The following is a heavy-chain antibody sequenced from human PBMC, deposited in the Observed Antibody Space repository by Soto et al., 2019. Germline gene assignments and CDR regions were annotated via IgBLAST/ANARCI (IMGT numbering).Heavy chain of an antibody. CDR1: GGSISSGDYY. Sequence: SETLSLTCTVSGGSISSGDYYWSWIRQPPGKGLEWIGYIHYSGSTYYNPSLKSRVTTSVDTSKNQFSLKLSSVTAADTAVYYCARGWVGGYSYGFDYWGQGTLVTVSS. CDR2: IHYSGST. J-gene: IGHJ4*02. D-gene: IGHD5-18*01. CDR3: ARGWVGGYSYGFDY. V-gene: IGHV4-30-4*01.